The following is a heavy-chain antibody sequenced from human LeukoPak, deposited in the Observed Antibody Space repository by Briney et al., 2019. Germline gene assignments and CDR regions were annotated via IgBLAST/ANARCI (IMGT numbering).Heavy chain of an antibody. D-gene: IGHD6-19*01. CDR1: GYSFTSYV. J-gene: IGHJ4*02. CDR3: ARGPRPSIAVNYDY. V-gene: IGHV1-18*01. Sequence: ASVKVSCKASGYSFTSYVLHWVRQAPGQGLEWMGWISAYNGNTNYAQKLQGRVTMTTDTSTSTAYMELRSLRSDDTAVYYCARGPRPSIAVNYDYWGQGTLVTVSS. CDR2: ISAYNGNT.